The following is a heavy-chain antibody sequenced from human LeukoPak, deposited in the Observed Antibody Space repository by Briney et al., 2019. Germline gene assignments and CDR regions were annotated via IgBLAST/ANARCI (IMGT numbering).Heavy chain of an antibody. CDR1: GGSFSGYY. Sequence: PSETPSLTCAVYGGSFSGYYWSWIRQPPGKGLEWIGEINHSGSTNYNPSLKSRVTISVDTSKNQFSLKLSSVTAADTAVYYCGGGGYSSGWYADYWGQGTLVTVSS. V-gene: IGHV4-34*01. CDR2: INHSGST. CDR3: GGGGYSSGWYADY. J-gene: IGHJ4*02. D-gene: IGHD6-19*01.